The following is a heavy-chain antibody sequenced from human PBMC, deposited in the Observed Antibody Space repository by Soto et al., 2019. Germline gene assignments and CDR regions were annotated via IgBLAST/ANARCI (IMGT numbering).Heavy chain of an antibody. CDR2: ISSSSSTI. D-gene: IGHD1-7*01. Sequence: GGSLRLSCAASGFTFSSYSMNWVRQAPGKGLEWVSYISSSSSTIYYADSVKGRFTISRDNAKNPLYLQMNSLRDEDTAVYYCAGPNWNYDGGAFDIWGQGTMVTVSS. V-gene: IGHV3-48*02. J-gene: IGHJ3*02. CDR3: AGPNWNYDGGAFDI. CDR1: GFTFSSYS.